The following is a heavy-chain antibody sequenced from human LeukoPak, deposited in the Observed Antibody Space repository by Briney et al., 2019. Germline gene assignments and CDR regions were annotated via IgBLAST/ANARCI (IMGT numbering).Heavy chain of an antibody. CDR3: ARLRCITIFCPFDY. CDR2: IYYSGST. D-gene: IGHD3-9*01. CDR1: GGSISSSSYY. J-gene: IGHJ4*02. Sequence: SETLSLTCTVSGGSISSSSYYWGWIRQHPGKGLEWIGSIYYSGSTYYNPSLKSRVTISVDTSKNQFSLKLSSVTAADTAVYYCARLRCITIFCPFDYWGQGTLVTVSS. V-gene: IGHV4-39*01.